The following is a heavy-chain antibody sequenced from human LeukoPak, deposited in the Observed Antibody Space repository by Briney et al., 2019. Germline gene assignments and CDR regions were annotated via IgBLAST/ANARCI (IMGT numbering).Heavy chain of an antibody. J-gene: IGHJ4*02. CDR2: IYPDDSDT. CDR3: ARSYSSSWANPGY. V-gene: IGHV5-51*01. CDR1: GYSFPNYW. Sequence: GESLKISCQGSGYSFPNYWIGWVRQMPGKGLEWMGVIYPDDSDTRYSPSLQGQVTISADKSISTAYLQWSSLKASDSAMYYCARSYSSSWANPGYWGQGTLVTVSS. D-gene: IGHD6-13*01.